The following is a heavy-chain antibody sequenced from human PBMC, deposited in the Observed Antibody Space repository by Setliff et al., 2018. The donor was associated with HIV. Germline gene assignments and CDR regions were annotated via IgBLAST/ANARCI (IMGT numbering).Heavy chain of an antibody. Sequence: SETLSLTCSVYGTSFSDHYWSWVRQTPGKGLEWIGEMNQSGTTNYNPSLKSRVTMSLDTSRDQFSLNLRSVTAADTAVYFCARLIHTGLLYFDFWGLGTLVTVSS. D-gene: IGHD2-8*02. CDR3: ARLIHTGLLYFDF. V-gene: IGHV4-34*01. CDR2: MNQSGTT. CDR1: GTSFSDHY. J-gene: IGHJ4*02.